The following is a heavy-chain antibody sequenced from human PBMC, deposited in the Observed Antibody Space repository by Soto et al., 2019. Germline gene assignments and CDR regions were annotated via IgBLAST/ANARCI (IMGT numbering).Heavy chain of an antibody. CDR3: AKRGSQYYYDSSGYDY. D-gene: IGHD3-22*01. CDR2: ISGSGGST. CDR1: GFTFSSYA. J-gene: IGHJ4*02. V-gene: IGHV3-23*01. Sequence: GGSLRLSCAASGFTFSSYAMSWVRQAPGKGLEWVSAISGSGGSTYYADSVKGRFTISRDNSKNTLYLQMNSLRAEDTAVYYCAKRGSQYYYDSSGYDYWGQGTLVTVSS.